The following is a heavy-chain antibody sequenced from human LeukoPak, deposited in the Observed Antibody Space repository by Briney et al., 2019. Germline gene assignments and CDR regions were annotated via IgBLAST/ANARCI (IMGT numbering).Heavy chain of an antibody. CDR2: IYYSGST. V-gene: IGHV4-39*07. Sequence: PSETLSLTCTVSGGSLSSSSYYWGWIRQPPGKGLEWIVSIYYSGSTYYNPSLKSRVTISVDTSKNQFSLKLSSVTAADTAVYYCATQPNIATLAYFDYWGQGTLVTVSS. D-gene: IGHD5-12*01. J-gene: IGHJ4*02. CDR1: GGSLSSSSYY. CDR3: ATQPNIATLAYFDY.